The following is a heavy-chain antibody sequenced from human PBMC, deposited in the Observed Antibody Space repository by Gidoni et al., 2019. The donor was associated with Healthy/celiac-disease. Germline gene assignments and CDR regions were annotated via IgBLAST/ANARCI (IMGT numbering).Heavy chain of an antibody. V-gene: IGHV4-38-2*02. J-gene: IGHJ4*02. CDR3: ARAREEIDY. Sequence: GLVKPSETLSLTCTVSGYSISSGYYWGWIRMPPGQGLEWIGIIYHRGSTYYNPSLKLLVHISLDTPKNQCSLKRRSVTAADTAVCYCARAREEIDYWGQGTLVTVSS. D-gene: IGHD1-26*01. CDR1: GYSISSGYY. CDR2: IYHRGST.